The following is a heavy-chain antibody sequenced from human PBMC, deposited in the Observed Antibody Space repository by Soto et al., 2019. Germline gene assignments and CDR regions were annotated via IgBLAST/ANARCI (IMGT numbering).Heavy chain of an antibody. CDR2: ISSSGSTI. Sequence: QVQLVESGGGLVKPGGSLRLSCAASGFTFSDYYMSWIRQAPGKGLEWVSYISSSGSTIYYGDSVKGRFTISRDNAKNSMDLQMNSLRAEDTAVYYCARDENYGDSWYFDLWGRGTLVTVSS. J-gene: IGHJ2*01. D-gene: IGHD4-17*01. CDR1: GFTFSDYY. V-gene: IGHV3-11*01. CDR3: ARDENYGDSWYFDL.